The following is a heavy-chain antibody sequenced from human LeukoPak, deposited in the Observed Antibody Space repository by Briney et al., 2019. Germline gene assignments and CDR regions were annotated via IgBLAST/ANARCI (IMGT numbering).Heavy chain of an antibody. D-gene: IGHD6-19*01. V-gene: IGHV1-2*02. CDR1: GYTFTDYY. CDR3: ARHAAPDSGWNDAFDI. Sequence: GASVKVSCKASGYTFTDYYMHWVRQAPGQGLEWMGWINPNSGGTNYAQKFQGRVTMTRDTSITTAYMDLSRLRSDDTAVYYCARHAAPDSGWNDAFDIWGQGTMVTVSS. CDR2: INPNSGGT. J-gene: IGHJ3*02.